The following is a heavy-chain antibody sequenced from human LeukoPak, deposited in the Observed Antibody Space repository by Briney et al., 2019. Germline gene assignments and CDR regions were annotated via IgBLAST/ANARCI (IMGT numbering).Heavy chain of an antibody. V-gene: IGHV3-74*01. J-gene: IGHJ4*02. CDR1: GFTFTTYW. D-gene: IGHD3-22*01. CDR3: ANRPHYYDSSGPTDY. Sequence: GGSLRLSCAASGFTFTTYWMHWVRQAPGKGLVWVSHINSDGSITSYADSVKGRFTISRDNAKNTLYLQMNSLRAEDTAVYYCANRPHYYDSSGPTDYWGQGTLVTVSS. CDR2: INSDGSIT.